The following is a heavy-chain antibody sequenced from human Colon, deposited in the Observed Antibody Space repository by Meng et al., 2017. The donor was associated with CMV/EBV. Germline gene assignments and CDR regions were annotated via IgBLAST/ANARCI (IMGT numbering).Heavy chain of an antibody. CDR3: ASAQKWDVTSGYFDY. CDR1: DLIVSDNY. J-gene: IGHJ4*02. CDR2: IYGDGTT. V-gene: IGHV3-53*01. D-gene: IGHD1-26*01. Sequence: GESLKISCEASDLIVSDNYMTWVRQTPGKGLECVSVIYGDGTTYYADSVKGRFTISRDNSQSTLYLQMNSLRAEDTAIYYCASAQKWDVTSGYFDYWGQGTLVTVSS.